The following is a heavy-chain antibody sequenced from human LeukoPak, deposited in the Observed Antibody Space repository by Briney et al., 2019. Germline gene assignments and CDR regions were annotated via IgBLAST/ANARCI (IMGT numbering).Heavy chain of an antibody. J-gene: IGHJ3*02. CDR1: GFTFSSFA. CDR3: AKGAYTPLVISFDI. CDR2: ITGSGGST. Sequence: GGSLRLSCAASGFTFSSFAMIWVRQAPGKGLEWVSDITGSGGSTYYADSVKGRFTFSRDNSKSTLYLQMNSLRAEDTAVYYCAKGAYTPLVISFDIWGQGTMVTVSS. D-gene: IGHD5-18*01. V-gene: IGHV3-23*01.